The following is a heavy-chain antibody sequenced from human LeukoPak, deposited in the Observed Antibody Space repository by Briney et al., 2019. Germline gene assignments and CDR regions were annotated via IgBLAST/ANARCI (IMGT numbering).Heavy chain of an antibody. CDR2: INDSGII. Sequence: PSETLSLTCAVSGGSFNDDYWNWIRQSPGRGLEWIGEINDSGIINYNPSLKSRATISIDTSKNQFSLKLTSVTAADTAVYYCARGGTYIYWYFDLWGRGILVTVSS. D-gene: IGHD3-10*01. V-gene: IGHV4-34*01. CDR3: ARGGTYIYWYFDL. CDR1: GGSFNDDY. J-gene: IGHJ2*01.